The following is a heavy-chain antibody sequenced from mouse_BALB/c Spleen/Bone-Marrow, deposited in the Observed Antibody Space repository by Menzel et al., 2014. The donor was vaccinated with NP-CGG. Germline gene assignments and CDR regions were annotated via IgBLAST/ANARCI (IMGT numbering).Heavy chain of an antibody. V-gene: IGHV14-3*02. Sequence: VQLQQSGAELVKPGASVKLSCTASGFNIKDTYMHWVKQRPEQGLEWIGRIDPANGNTKYDPKFQGKATITADTSSNTPSLHLSSLTSEAPAFYYGVRGEYYAWDYWGKGPSAPVSS. CDR3: VRGEYYAWDY. J-gene: IGHJ4*01. CDR2: IDPANGNT. CDR1: GFNIKDTY.